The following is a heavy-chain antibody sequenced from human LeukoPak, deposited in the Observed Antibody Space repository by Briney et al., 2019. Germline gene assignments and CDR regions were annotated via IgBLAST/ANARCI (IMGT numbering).Heavy chain of an antibody. J-gene: IGHJ4*02. CDR1: GFTFSSYW. V-gene: IGHV3-7*01. Sequence: TGGSLRLSCAASGFTFSSYWMSWVRQAPGKGLEWVANIKQDGSEKYYVDSVKGRFTISRDNAKNSLYLQMNSLRAEDTAVYYCARDPGGYYDSSGYWGDWGQGTLVTVSS. CDR3: ARDPGGYYDSSGYWGD. CDR2: IKQDGSEK. D-gene: IGHD3-22*01.